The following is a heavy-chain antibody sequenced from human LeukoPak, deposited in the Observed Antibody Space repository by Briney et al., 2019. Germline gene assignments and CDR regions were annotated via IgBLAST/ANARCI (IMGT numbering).Heavy chain of an antibody. CDR3: AKSIVVVVAVWYFDL. Sequence: PGGSLRLSCAASGFTFSSYAMSWVRQAPGKGLEWVSAISGSGGSTYYADSVKGRFTISRDNSKNTLYLQMNSLRAEDTAVYYCAKSIVVVVAVWYFDLWGRGALVTVSS. CDR2: ISGSGGST. V-gene: IGHV3-23*01. CDR1: GFTFSSYA. J-gene: IGHJ2*01. D-gene: IGHD2-15*01.